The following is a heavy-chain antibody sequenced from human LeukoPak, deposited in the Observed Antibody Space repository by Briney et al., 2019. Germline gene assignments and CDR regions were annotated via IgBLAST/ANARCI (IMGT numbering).Heavy chain of an antibody. D-gene: IGHD4-17*01. CDR3: ARGSSPYGDYFFDY. V-gene: IGHV1-8*02. CDR2: MNPNSGNT. CDR1: GYTFTIYD. J-gene: IGHJ4*02. Sequence: GASVKVSCKASGYTFTIYDINWVRQATGQGLEWMGWMNPNSGNTGYAQKFQGRVTMTRNTSISTAYMELSSLRSEDTAVYYCARGSSPYGDYFFDYWGQGTLVTVSS.